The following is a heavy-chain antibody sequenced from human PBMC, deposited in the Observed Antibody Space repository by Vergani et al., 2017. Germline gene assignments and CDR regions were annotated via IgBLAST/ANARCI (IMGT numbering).Heavy chain of an antibody. J-gene: IGHJ6*02. V-gene: IGHV4-59*11. CDR3: ARGNTSYYDFWSGYYGGSYYYYGMDV. CDR2: IYYSGST. CDR1: GGSISSHY. Sequence: QVQLQESGPGLVKPSETLSLTCTVSGGSISSHYWSWIRQPPGKGLEWIGYIYYSGSTNYNPSLKSRVTISVDTSKNQFSLKLSSVTAADTAVYYCARGNTSYYDFWSGYYGGSYYYYGMDVWGQGP. D-gene: IGHD3-3*01.